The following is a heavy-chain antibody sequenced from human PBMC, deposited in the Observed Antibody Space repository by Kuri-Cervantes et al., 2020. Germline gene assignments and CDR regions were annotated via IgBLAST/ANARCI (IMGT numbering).Heavy chain of an antibody. J-gene: IGHJ4*02. CDR3: AREGLGIAARREYSGYDSLLGVFDY. Sequence: GESLKISCAASGFTFSSYSMNWVRQAPGKGLEWVSSISSSSYIYYADSVKGRFTISRDNAKNSLYLQMNSLRAEDTAVYYCAREGLGIAARREYSGYDSLLGVFDYWGQGTLVTVSS. V-gene: IGHV3-21*01. CDR2: ISSSSYI. D-gene: IGHD5-12*01. CDR1: GFTFSSYS.